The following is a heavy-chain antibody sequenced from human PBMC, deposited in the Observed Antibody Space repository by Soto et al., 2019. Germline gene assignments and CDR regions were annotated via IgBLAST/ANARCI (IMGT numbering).Heavy chain of an antibody. CDR1: GFTFSSYG. J-gene: IGHJ4*02. CDR3: AKDPPRLLGY. D-gene: IGHD6-6*01. V-gene: IGHV3-30*18. Sequence: QVQLVESGGGVVQPGRSLRLSCAASGFTFSSYGMHWVRQAPGKGLEWVAVISYDGSNKYYADSVKGRFTISRDNSKNTLYLQMNSLRAEDTAVYYCAKDPPRLLGYWGQGTLVTVSS. CDR2: ISYDGSNK.